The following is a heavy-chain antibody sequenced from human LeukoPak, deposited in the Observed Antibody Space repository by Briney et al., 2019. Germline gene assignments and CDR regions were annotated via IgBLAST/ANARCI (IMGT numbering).Heavy chain of an antibody. Sequence: GASVKVSCKASGYTFTSYAMNWVRQAPGQGLEWMGWINTNTGNPTYAQGFTGRFVFFLDTSVSTAYLQISSLKADDTAVYYCARANLWFGELGWIDPWGQGTQVTVSS. D-gene: IGHD3-10*01. CDR1: GYTFTSYA. J-gene: IGHJ5*02. CDR3: ARANLWFGELGWIDP. CDR2: INTNTGNP. V-gene: IGHV7-4-1*02.